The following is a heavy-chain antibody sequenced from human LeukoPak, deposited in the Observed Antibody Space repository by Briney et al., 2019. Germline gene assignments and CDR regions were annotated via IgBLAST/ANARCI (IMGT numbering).Heavy chain of an antibody. V-gene: IGHV3-74*01. D-gene: IGHD3-10*01. J-gene: IGHJ4*02. CDR1: GFTFSSYW. CDR3: VRDQYYGSGSYEY. Sequence: GGSLRLSCAASGFTFSSYWMHWVRQAPGKGLVWVSRINSDGRSTSYADFVKGRFTISRDNAKNTVFLQLNSLRAEDTAVYYCVRDQYYGSGSYEYWGQGTLVTVSS. CDR2: INSDGRST.